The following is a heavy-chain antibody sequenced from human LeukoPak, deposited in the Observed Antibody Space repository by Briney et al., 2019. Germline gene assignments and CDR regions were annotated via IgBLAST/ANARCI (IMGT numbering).Heavy chain of an antibody. D-gene: IGHD3-3*01. CDR3: AREPEGHGYYFDY. Sequence: SEALSLTCTVSGCSTSNYFCTWLRQSAGKGLEWIWRTHTSGSTNYNPSLKSRVSMSVDTSKNQFSLKLSSVTAADTAVYYCAREPEGHGYYFDYWGQGALVTVSS. J-gene: IGHJ4*02. CDR1: GCSTSNYF. V-gene: IGHV4-4*07. CDR2: THTSGST.